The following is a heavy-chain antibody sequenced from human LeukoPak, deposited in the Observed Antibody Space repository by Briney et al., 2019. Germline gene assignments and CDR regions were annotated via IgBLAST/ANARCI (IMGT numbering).Heavy chain of an antibody. V-gene: IGHV4-59*12. J-gene: IGHJ4*02. CDR2: IYDSGDT. D-gene: IGHD4-23*01. CDR1: GGSISNYY. CDR3: ARASVVALDY. Sequence: PETLSLTCTVSGGSISNYYWNWIRQPPGKGLELIGYIYDSGDTKYNPSLKSRVTMSVDTSKNQLSLELSSVTAADTAVYYCARASVVALDYWGQGTLVTVSS.